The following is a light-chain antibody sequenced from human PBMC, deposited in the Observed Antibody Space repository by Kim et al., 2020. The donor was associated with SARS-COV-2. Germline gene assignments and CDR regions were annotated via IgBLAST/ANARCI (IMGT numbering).Light chain of an antibody. CDR2: GND. Sequence: PGQRGTISCSGSSSNIGSYVVNWYQQFPGKAPKLLIYGNDQRPSEVPDRFSASKSGTSASLAISGLQSEDEADYYCASWDDSLNGLFGGGTQLTVL. V-gene: IGLV1-44*01. J-gene: IGLJ2*01. CDR3: ASWDDSLNGL. CDR1: SSNIGSYV.